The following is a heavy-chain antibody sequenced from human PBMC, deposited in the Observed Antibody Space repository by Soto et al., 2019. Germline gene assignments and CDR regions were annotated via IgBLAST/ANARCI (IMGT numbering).Heavy chain of an antibody. J-gene: IGHJ4*02. V-gene: IGHV3-23*01. D-gene: IGHD4-17*01. Sequence: EVQLLDSGGGLVQPGGSLRLSCVASGLTFSSYAMSWVRQVPGKGLEWVSLIGGSGTNTYYADSVKGRFTISRDNSKNTLYLPMNSLRAEDTAVYYCAKVDYGDSFDYWGQGTPVTVSS. CDR3: AKVDYGDSFDY. CDR1: GLTFSSYA. CDR2: IGGSGTNT.